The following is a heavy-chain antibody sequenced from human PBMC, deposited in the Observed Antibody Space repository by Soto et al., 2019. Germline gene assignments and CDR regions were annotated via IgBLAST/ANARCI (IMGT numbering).Heavy chain of an antibody. CDR2: ISGSGGTT. Sequence: PGGSLRLSCAGSGFTFSSQAMSWVRQAPGKGLEWVSAISGSGGTTYYADSVKGRFTISRDNSKNTLYLQMNSLRAEDTAVYYCAKDHNSGSYFDYWGQGTLVTVSS. V-gene: IGHV3-23*01. D-gene: IGHD1-26*01. CDR1: GFTFSSQA. J-gene: IGHJ4*02. CDR3: AKDHNSGSYFDY.